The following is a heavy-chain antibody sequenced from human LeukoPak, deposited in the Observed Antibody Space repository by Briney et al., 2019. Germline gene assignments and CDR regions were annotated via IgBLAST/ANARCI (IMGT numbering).Heavy chain of an antibody. D-gene: IGHD3-10*01. CDR1: GFTFSNAW. Sequence: GGSLRLSCAASGFTFSNAWMSWVRQAPGKGLEWVGRIKSKTDGGTTDYAAPVKGRFTISRDDSKNTLYLQMNSLKTEDTAVYYCTTQPVLLWFGELPHWGQGTLVTVSS. J-gene: IGHJ4*02. CDR2: IKSKTDGGTT. CDR3: TTQPVLLWFGELPH. V-gene: IGHV3-15*01.